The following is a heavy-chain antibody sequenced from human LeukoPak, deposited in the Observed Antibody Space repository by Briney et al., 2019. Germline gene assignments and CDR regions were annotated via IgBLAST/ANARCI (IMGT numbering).Heavy chain of an antibody. CDR2: IRYDGSSK. V-gene: IGHV3-30*02. Sequence: GGSLRLSCAASGFIFSYYGMHWVRQAPGKGLEWVAFIRYDGSSKYYGDSVRGRFTISRDNSKNTLYLQMNTLRADDTAVYSCAKDSIEGCTLIYHYYYMDVWGKGTTASVSS. J-gene: IGHJ6*03. D-gene: IGHD3-3*02. CDR1: GFIFSYYG. CDR3: AKDSIEGCTLIYHYYYMDV.